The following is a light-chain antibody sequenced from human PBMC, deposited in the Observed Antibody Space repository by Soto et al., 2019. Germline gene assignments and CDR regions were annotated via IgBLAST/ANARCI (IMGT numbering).Light chain of an antibody. CDR1: QSVSTY. Sequence: EIVLTRSPATLSLSPGERATLSCRASQSVSTYLAWYQQKPGQSPRLLISDASNRATGIPARFSGSGSGTDFTLTISSLEPEDFAVYYCQQHINWPRSRTFGQGTKVEVK. J-gene: IGKJ1*01. CDR3: QQHINWPRSRT. CDR2: DAS. V-gene: IGKV3-11*01.